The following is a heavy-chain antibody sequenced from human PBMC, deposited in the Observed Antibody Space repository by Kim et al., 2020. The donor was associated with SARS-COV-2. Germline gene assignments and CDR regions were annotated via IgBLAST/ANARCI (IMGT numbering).Heavy chain of an antibody. Sequence: GGSLRLSCAASGFTFDDYAMHWVRQAPGKGLEWVSLISGDGGSTYYADSVKGRFTISRDNSKNSLYLQMNSLRTEDTALYYCAKDKARVLRYFDWLPSKVYYYYMDVWGKGTTVTVSS. V-gene: IGHV3-43*02. J-gene: IGHJ6*03. D-gene: IGHD3-9*01. CDR2: ISGDGGST. CDR1: GFTFDDYA. CDR3: AKDKARVLRYFDWLPSKVYYYYMDV.